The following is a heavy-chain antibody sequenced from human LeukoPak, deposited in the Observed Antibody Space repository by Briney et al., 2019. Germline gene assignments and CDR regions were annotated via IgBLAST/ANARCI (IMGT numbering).Heavy chain of an antibody. CDR2: ISGSGGYT. D-gene: IGHD6-13*01. Sequence: PGGSLRLSCAASGFTFSDYTVSWVRQAPGKGLEWVSTISGSGGYTYYADSVKGRFTISRDNSKNTLYLQMNSLRAEDTAIYYCAKELAATGSYYIDYWGQGTLVTVSS. CDR3: AKELAATGSYYIDY. V-gene: IGHV3-23*01. J-gene: IGHJ4*02. CDR1: GFTFSDYT.